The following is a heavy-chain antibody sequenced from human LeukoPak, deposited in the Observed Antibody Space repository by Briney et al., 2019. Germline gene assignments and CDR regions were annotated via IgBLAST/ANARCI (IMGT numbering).Heavy chain of an antibody. Sequence: GASVKVSCKASGGTFNTYAVAWVRQAPGQGLEWMGGIIPIFGTANYAQKFQGRVTITTDESTSTAYMELSSLRSEDTAVYYCARGYGGNGYYYYYMDVWGKGTTVTVSS. CDR1: GGTFNTYA. CDR3: ARGYGGNGYYYYYMDV. D-gene: IGHD4-23*01. V-gene: IGHV1-69*05. J-gene: IGHJ6*03. CDR2: IIPIFGTA.